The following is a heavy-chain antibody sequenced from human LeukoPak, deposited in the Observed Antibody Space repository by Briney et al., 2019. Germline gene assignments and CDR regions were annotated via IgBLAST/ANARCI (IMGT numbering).Heavy chain of an antibody. CDR2: IYAGGSA. D-gene: IGHD6-19*01. CDR3: TTTAYSSAWRFDY. V-gene: IGHV4-4*07. Sequence: PSETLSLTCSVSGGVSGGSITNYYCTWIRQPAGKGLEWIGRIYAGGSAPYNPSLYSRVSMSVDTSKNQFSLKLNSVTAADTAVYYCTTTAYSSAWRFDYWGQGALVTVSS. CDR1: GGSITNYY. J-gene: IGHJ4*02.